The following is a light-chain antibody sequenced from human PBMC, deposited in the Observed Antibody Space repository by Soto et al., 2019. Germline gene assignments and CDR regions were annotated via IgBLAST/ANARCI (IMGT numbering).Light chain of an antibody. J-gene: IGLJ1*01. CDR2: RNN. CDR1: SSNIGSNS. CDR3: ATWDDSLSGFV. V-gene: IGLV1-47*01. Sequence: QSVLTQAPSASGTPGQRVTISCSGSSSNIGSNSVYWYQHLTGTAPKLLIYRNNQRPSGVPDRISGSKSDTSASLAISGLRSEDEADYYCATWDDSLSGFVFGTGTKVTVL.